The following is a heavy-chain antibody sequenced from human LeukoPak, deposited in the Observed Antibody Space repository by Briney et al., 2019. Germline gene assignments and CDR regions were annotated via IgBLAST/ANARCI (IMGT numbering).Heavy chain of an antibody. J-gene: IGHJ4*02. CDR1: GGSFSGNY. CDR3: ARGTVTFDY. V-gene: IGHV4-34*01. D-gene: IGHD2-21*02. CDR2: INQSGNT. Sequence: SETLSLTCAVYGGSFSGNYWSWIRQSPGKGLEWIGEINQSGNTNYNPSLKSRVTVSVDTSKNQFSLNLSSVIAADTAVYYCARGTVTFDYWGQGTLVTVSS.